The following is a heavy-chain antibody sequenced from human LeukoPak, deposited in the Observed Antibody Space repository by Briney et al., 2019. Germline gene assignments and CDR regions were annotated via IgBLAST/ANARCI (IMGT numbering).Heavy chain of an antibody. D-gene: IGHD1-26*01. CDR2: IYWDDDK. Sequence: ESGPTLVNPTQTLTLTCTFSGFSLSTSGVGVGWIRQPPGKALEWLALIYWDDDKRYSPSPKSRLTITKDTSKNQVVLTMTNMDPVDTATYYCAHSKRELRFDYWGQGTLVTVSS. V-gene: IGHV2-5*02. J-gene: IGHJ4*02. CDR1: GFSLSTSGVG. CDR3: AHSKRELRFDY.